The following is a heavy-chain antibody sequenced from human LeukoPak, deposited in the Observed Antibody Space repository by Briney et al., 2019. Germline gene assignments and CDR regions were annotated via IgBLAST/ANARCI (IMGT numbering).Heavy chain of an antibody. CDR2: INAGNGNT. CDR3: ARGKVRWYLPGAFDI. CDR1: GYTFTSYA. V-gene: IGHV1-3*01. D-gene: IGHD4-23*01. J-gene: IGHJ3*02. Sequence: GASVKVSCKASGYTFTSYAMHWVRQAPGQRLEWMGWINAGNGNTKYSQKFQGRVTITRDTSASTAYMELSSLRSEDTAVYYCARGKVRWYLPGAFDIWGQGTMVTVSS.